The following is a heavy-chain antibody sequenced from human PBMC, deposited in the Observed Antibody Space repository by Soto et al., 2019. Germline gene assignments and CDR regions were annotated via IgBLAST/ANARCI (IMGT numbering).Heavy chain of an antibody. CDR3: ARGYSGYDGLLFDY. V-gene: IGHV4-38-2*01. CDR1: GYSISSGYY. D-gene: IGHD5-12*01. J-gene: IGHJ4*02. CDR2: IYHSGST. Sequence: SETLSLTCAVSGYSISSGYYWGWIRQPPGKGLEWIGSIYHSGSTYYNPSLKSRVTISVDTSKNQFSLKLSSVTAADTAVYYCARGYSGYDGLLFDYWGQGTLVTVSS.